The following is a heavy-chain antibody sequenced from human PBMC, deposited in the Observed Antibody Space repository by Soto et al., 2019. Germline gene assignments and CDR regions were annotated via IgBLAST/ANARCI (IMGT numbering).Heavy chain of an antibody. Sequence: EVRLLESGGGLVQPGGSLRLSCAASGFTFSNDAMTWVRQAPGKGLEWVSGLNGSGGSTSSADSVKGRFAISRDNSKNTLYLQMNSLRDGDTAVSYCARGFSAGKGSPPDYWGQGTLVTVSS. CDR2: LNGSGGST. CDR3: ARGFSAGKGSPPDY. J-gene: IGHJ4*02. D-gene: IGHD3-10*01. V-gene: IGHV3-23*01. CDR1: GFTFSNDA.